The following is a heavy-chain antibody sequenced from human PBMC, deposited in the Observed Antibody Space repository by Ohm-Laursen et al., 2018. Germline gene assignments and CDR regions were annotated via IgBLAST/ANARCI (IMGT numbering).Heavy chain of an antibody. D-gene: IGHD1-26*01. J-gene: IGHJ3*02. V-gene: IGHV3-66*01. CDR3: ASFTSSGSYWDDAFDI. CDR1: GFTFSDYY. Sequence: SLRLSCSASGFTFSDYYMSWIRQAPGKGLEWVSVIYSGGSTYYADSVKGRFTISRDNSKNTLYPQMNSLRAEDTAVYYCASFTSSGSYWDDAFDIWGQGTMVTVSS. CDR2: IYSGGST.